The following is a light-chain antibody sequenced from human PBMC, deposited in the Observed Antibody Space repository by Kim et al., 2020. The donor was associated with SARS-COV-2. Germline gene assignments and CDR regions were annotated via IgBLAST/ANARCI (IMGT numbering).Light chain of an antibody. CDR2: GKD. CDR1: SLRSYY. J-gene: IGLJ2*01. V-gene: IGLV3-19*01. CDR3: NSRDSNDNVV. Sequence: SSELTQDPAVSVALGQTVRITFQGDSLRSYYATWYQQKPGQAPKVVIYGKDNRPSGIPDRFSGSSSGNTAYLTITGTKAGDEADYYCNSRDSNDNVVFGGGTQLTVL.